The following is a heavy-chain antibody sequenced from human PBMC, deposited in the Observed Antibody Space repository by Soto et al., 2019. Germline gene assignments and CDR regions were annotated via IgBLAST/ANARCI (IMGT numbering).Heavy chain of an antibody. J-gene: IGHJ6*02. V-gene: IGHV1-69*12. CDR3: AKGAVAGTPTSLYYYGMAV. CDR1: GGTFRTYA. CDR2: IIPIFGKV. D-gene: IGHD6-19*01. Sequence: QVQLLQSGAEVKKPGSSVRVSCEASGGTFRTYAISWVRQAPGQGLEWMGEIIPIFGKVNYAQKFHGRVTITEDGATTSVYMDLRSLTSEATAVYYCAKGAVAGTPTSLYYYGMAVWGQGTTVTVA.